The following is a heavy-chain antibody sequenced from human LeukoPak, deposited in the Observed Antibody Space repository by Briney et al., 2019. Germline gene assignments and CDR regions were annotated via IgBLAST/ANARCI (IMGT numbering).Heavy chain of an antibody. J-gene: IGHJ4*02. CDR1: GFTFSSYA. CDR2: ISYDGSNK. CDR3: AREWELSYYFDY. D-gene: IGHD1-26*01. V-gene: IGHV3-30-3*01. Sequence: GRSLRLSCAASGFTFSSYAMHWVRQAPGKGLERVAVISYDGSNKYYADSVKGRFTISRDNSKNTLYLQMNSLRAEDTAVYYCAREWELSYYFDYWGQGTLVTVSS.